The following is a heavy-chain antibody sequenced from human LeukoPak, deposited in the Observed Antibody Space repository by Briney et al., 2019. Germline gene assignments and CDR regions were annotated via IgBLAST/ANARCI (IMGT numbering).Heavy chain of an antibody. CDR3: ARHVAGYDFWSGPSDYYMDV. CDR1: GYSFTTYW. Sequence: GESLKISCKGSGYSFTTYWIAWVRQMPGKGLEWMGIIYPDDSDSRYSPSFQGQVTISADKSISTAYLQWSSLKASDTAMYYCARHVAGYDFWSGPSDYYMDVWGKGTTVTVSS. CDR2: IYPDDSDS. D-gene: IGHD3-3*01. J-gene: IGHJ6*03. V-gene: IGHV5-51*01.